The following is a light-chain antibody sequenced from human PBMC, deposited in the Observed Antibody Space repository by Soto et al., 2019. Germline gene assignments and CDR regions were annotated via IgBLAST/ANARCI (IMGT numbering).Light chain of an antibody. J-gene: IGLJ2*01. Sequence: QSTLTQPASVSGSPGQSITISCTGTSSDIGGYIYVCWYQHPPGKAPKLLIYDVSNRPSGVSNRFSGSKSGNTSSLTISGLQVEDEADYCCSTHTSSRTSFGGGTQLTVL. CDR3: STHTSSRTS. V-gene: IGLV2-14*03. CDR1: SSDIGGYIY. CDR2: DVS.